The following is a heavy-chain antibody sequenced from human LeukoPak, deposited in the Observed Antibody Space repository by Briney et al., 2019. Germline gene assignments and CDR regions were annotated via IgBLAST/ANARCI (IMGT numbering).Heavy chain of an antibody. CDR1: GFTFAEYT. Sequence: GGSLRLSCAASGFTFAEYTMHWVRQAPGKGLEWVSLISWNGARIHYGDSVKGRFTISRDNSKNSLYLQMDSLRTEDTALYYCVKDLVAASENVRGWYPMDYWGQGTLVTVSS. J-gene: IGHJ4*02. V-gene: IGHV3-43*01. CDR3: VKDLVAASENVRGWYPMDY. CDR2: ISWNGARI. D-gene: IGHD6-19*01.